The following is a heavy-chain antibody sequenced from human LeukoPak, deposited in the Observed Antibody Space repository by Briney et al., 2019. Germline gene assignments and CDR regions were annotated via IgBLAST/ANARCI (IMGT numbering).Heavy chain of an antibody. CDR3: ARATTVTSPYYYYMDV. J-gene: IGHJ6*03. Sequence: SETLSLTCTVSGGSISSGSYYWSWIRQPAGKGLEWIGRIYTSGSTNYNPSLKSRVTISVDTSKNQFSLKLSSVTAADTAVYYCARATTVTSPYYYYMDVWGKGTTVTVSS. V-gene: IGHV4-61*02. CDR2: IYTSGST. D-gene: IGHD4-17*01. CDR1: GGSISSGSYY.